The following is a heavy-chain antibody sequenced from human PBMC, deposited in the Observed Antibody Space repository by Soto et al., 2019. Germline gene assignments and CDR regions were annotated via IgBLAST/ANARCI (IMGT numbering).Heavy chain of an antibody. D-gene: IGHD3-9*01. V-gene: IGHV4-61*08. CDR1: GGSISSGGYY. CDR3: ARGGYFDWLLSAPRGWFDP. J-gene: IGHJ5*02. CDR2: IYYSGST. Sequence: SETLSLTCTVSGGSISSGGYYWSWIRQHPGKGLEGIGYIYYSGSTNYNPSLKSRVTISVDTSKNQFSLKLSSVTAADTAVYYCARGGYFDWLLSAPRGWFDPWGQGTLVTVSS.